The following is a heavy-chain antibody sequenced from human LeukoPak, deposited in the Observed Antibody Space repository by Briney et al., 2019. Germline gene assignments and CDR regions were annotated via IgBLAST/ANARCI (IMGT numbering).Heavy chain of an antibody. CDR2: IRYDGSNK. CDR1: GFTFSAYG. V-gene: IGHV3-30*02. J-gene: IGHJ4*02. Sequence: GGSLRLSCAASGFTFSAYGMHWVRQAPGKGLEWVAFIRYDGSNKDYADSVKGRFTISRDNSKNTLYLQMNSLRAEDTAVYYCANSINYYYDSSGFDYWGQGTLVTVSS. CDR3: ANSINYYYDSSGFDY. D-gene: IGHD3-22*01.